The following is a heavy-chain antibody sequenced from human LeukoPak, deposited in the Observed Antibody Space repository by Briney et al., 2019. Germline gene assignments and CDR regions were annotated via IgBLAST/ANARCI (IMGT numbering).Heavy chain of an antibody. Sequence: GESLQISCKASGYSFSSDWIAWVRQMPGKGLEWMGTIFPIDSETTYSPSFQGQVTNSADKSISTAYLQWSSLKASDTAMYYCTRGCSGGSCSRDAMDVWGQGTMVTVSS. J-gene: IGHJ6*02. V-gene: IGHV5-51*01. CDR2: IFPIDSET. D-gene: IGHD2-15*01. CDR3: TRGCSGGSCSRDAMDV. CDR1: GYSFSSDW.